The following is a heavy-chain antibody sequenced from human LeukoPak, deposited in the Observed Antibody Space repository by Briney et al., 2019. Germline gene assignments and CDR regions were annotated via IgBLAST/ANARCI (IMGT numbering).Heavy chain of an antibody. Sequence: GGSLRLSCAASGFTFSSYAMSWVRQAPGKRLEWVSAISGSGGSTYYADSVKGRFTISRDNSKNTLYLQMNRLRAEVRAVYYCAKGRIAAARSCSPLWGQGTLVTVSS. J-gene: IGHJ4*02. D-gene: IGHD6-13*01. CDR2: ISGSGGST. CDR3: AKGRIAAARSCSPL. CDR1: GFTFSSYA. V-gene: IGHV3-23*01.